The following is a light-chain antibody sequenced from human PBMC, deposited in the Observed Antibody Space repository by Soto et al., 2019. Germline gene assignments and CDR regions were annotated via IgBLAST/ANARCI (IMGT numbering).Light chain of an antibody. CDR2: GPS. V-gene: IGKV3-15*01. Sequence: EIVMTQSPATLSVSPGERATLSCRASQSVSSNLAWYQQKPGQAPRLIIYGPSTRATGIPARFSGSGSGTDFPLTISSLQSEDSAVYYCQQFNSWPGTFGQGTKVEIK. CDR3: QQFNSWPGT. CDR1: QSVSSN. J-gene: IGKJ1*01.